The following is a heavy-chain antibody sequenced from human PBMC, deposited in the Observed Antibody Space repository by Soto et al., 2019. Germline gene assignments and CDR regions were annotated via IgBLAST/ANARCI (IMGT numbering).Heavy chain of an antibody. V-gene: IGHV1-18*01. CDR1: GYTFTSYG. Sequence: GASVKVSCKASGYTFTSYGISWVRQAPGQGLEWMGWISAYNGNTNYAQKFQGRVTMTTDTSTSTAYMELRSLRSDDTAVYYCARVKTSGYHNWFYPWGQGTLVTVSS. D-gene: IGHD3-22*01. CDR3: ARVKTSGYHNWFYP. J-gene: IGHJ5*02. CDR2: ISAYNGNT.